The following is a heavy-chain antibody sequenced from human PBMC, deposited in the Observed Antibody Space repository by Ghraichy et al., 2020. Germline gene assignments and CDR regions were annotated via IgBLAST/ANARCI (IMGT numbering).Heavy chain of an antibody. Sequence: ETLSLTCVASGFSVGTNYMSWVRQAPGKGLEWVSIIYSGTNTYYRDSVKGRFIISRDTSKNTLDLQMNSLRAEDTAVYYCARDKGGGNCSSTTCQQTYFDLGGRGTLVTVSS. D-gene: IGHD2-2*01. V-gene: IGHV3-53*01. CDR2: IYSGTNT. J-gene: IGHJ2*01. CDR1: GFSVGTNY. CDR3: ARDKGGGNCSSTTCQQTYFDL.